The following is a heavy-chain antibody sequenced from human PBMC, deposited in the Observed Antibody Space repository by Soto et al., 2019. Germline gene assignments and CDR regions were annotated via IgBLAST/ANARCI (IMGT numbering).Heavy chain of an antibody. CDR3: ARNMDYYYGRGSGNGHGV. J-gene: IGHJ6*02. CDR1: GDTFIAYH. V-gene: IGHV1-2*02. CDR2: INPKFGDT. D-gene: IGHD3-10*02. Sequence: QVRLVQSGAEVKEPGDSMRVSCEASGDTFIAYHIHWVRQAPGQGLEWMGWINPKFGDTGYAQDFQGRVSMTSDRSISTVYMELSRLTSDDTAIYYCARNMDYYYGRGSGNGHGVWGQGTTVTVFS.